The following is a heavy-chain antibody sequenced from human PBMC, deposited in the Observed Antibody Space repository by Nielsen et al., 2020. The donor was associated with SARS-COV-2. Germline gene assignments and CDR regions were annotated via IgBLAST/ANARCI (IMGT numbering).Heavy chain of an antibody. CDR2: INEDGSEK. Sequence: GGSLRLSCAASGFTVSRYWMNWVRQAPGKGLEWVANINEDGSEKNFVDSVKGRFTISRDNAKNSLYLQMNSLRAEDTALYYCATEGYWGQGTLVTVSS. V-gene: IGHV3-7*03. CDR3: ATEGY. J-gene: IGHJ4*02. CDR1: GFTVSRYW.